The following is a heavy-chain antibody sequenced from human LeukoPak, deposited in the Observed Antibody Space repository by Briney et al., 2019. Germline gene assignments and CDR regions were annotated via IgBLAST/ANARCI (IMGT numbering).Heavy chain of an antibody. CDR1: GFTFSSHG. V-gene: IGHV3-30*03. CDR3: ARPQGYFAANFDY. Sequence: GGSLRLSCVTSGFTFSSHGMHWVRQVPGKGLEWVAVDSVKGRFTISRDNSKNTLYLQMNSLRAEDTAVFYCARPQGYFAANFDYWGQGTLVTVSS. J-gene: IGHJ4*02. D-gene: IGHD3-22*01.